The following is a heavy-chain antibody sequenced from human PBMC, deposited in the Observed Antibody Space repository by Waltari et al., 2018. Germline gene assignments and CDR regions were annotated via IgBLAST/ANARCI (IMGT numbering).Heavy chain of an antibody. CDR2: IYYSGST. V-gene: IGHV4-59*08. D-gene: IGHD7-27*01. Sequence: QVQLQESGPGLVKPSETLSLTCTVYGGSISSYYWSWIRQPPGKGLEWIGYIYYSGSTNYNPSLKSRVTISVDTSKNQFSLKLSSVTAADTAVYYCARHFMGTDYWGQGTLVTVSS. J-gene: IGHJ4*02. CDR3: ARHFMGTDY. CDR1: GGSISSYY.